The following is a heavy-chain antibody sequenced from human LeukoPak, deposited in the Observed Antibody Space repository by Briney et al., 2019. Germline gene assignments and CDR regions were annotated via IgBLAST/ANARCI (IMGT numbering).Heavy chain of an antibody. D-gene: IGHD3-10*01. CDR2: IKQDGSEK. V-gene: IGHV3-7*01. CDR1: GFTFSSYW. J-gene: IGHJ6*03. Sequence: PGGSLRLSCAASGFTFSSYWMSWVRQAPGKGLEWVANIKQDGSEKYYVDSVKGRFTISRDNAKNSLYLQMNSLRAEDTAVYYCARVDGSGHYYYYYYMDVWGKGTTVTVSS. CDR3: ARVDGSGHYYYYYYMDV.